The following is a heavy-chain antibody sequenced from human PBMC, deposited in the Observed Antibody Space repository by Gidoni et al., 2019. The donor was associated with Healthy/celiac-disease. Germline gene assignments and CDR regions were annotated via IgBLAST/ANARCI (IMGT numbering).Heavy chain of an antibody. CDR2: ISGSGGST. V-gene: IGHV3-23*01. D-gene: IGHD3-3*01. Sequence: EVQLLESGGGLVQPGGSLRLSCAASGFTFSSYAMSWVRQAPGKGLEWVSAISGSGGSTYYADSVKGRFTISRDNSKNTLYLQMNSLRAEDTAVYYCAKGSDFWSGPPGWFDPWGQGTLVTVSS. CDR1: GFTFSSYA. CDR3: AKGSDFWSGPPGWFDP. J-gene: IGHJ5*02.